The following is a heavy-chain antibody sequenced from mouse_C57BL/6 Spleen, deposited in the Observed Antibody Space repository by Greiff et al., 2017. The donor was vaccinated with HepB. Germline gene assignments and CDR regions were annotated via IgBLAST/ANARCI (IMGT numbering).Heavy chain of an antibody. J-gene: IGHJ1*03. Sequence: EVHLVESGGGLVKPGGSLKLSCAASGFTFSDYGMHWVRQAPEKGLGWVAYISSGSSTIYYADTVKGRFTISRDHAKNTLFLQMTSLRSEDTAMYYCARQSNYGWWYFDVWGTGTTVTVSS. CDR2: ISSGSSTI. CDR1: GFTFSDYG. D-gene: IGHD2-5*01. V-gene: IGHV5-17*01. CDR3: ARQSNYGWWYFDV.